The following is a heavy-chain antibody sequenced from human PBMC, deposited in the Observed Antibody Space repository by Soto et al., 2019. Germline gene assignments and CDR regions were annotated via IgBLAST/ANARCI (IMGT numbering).Heavy chain of an antibody. D-gene: IGHD3-22*01. J-gene: IGHJ6*02. Sequence: SVKVSCKASGFTFTSSAVQWVRQARGQRLEWIGWIVVGSGNTNYAQKFQERVTITRDMSISTAYLQWSSLKASDTAMYYCARRRYYDSSGYSHYGMDVWGQGTTVTVSS. CDR3: ARRRYYDSSGYSHYGMDV. CDR2: IVVGSGNT. CDR1: GFTFTSSA. V-gene: IGHV1-58*01.